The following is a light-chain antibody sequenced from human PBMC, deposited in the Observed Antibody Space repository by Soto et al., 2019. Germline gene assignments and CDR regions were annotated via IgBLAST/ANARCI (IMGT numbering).Light chain of an antibody. Sequence: QSVLTQPASVSGSPGQSITISCTGTSSYVGGYNYVSWYQQHPVKAPKLMIYDVTNRPSGVSDRFSGSKSGNTASLTISGLQAEDEADYCSSYTSSSTPYGFGTGTKVTVL. CDR2: DVT. CDR1: SSYVGGYNY. J-gene: IGLJ1*01. V-gene: IGLV2-14*01. CDR3: SSYTSSSTPYG.